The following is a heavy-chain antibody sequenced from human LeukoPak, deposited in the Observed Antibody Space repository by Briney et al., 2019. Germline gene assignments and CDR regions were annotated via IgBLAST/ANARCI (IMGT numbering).Heavy chain of an antibody. CDR2: IYYSGST. V-gene: IGHV4-39*07. J-gene: IGHJ4*02. D-gene: IGHD1-26*01. Sequence: ASETLSLTCTVSGGSISSSSYYWGWIRQPPGKGLEWIGSIYYSGSTYYNPSLKSRVTISVDTSKNQFSLKLSSVTAADTAVYYCAREDHSGSPTNTLFDYWGQGTLVTVSS. CDR3: AREDHSGSPTNTLFDY. CDR1: GGSISSSSYY.